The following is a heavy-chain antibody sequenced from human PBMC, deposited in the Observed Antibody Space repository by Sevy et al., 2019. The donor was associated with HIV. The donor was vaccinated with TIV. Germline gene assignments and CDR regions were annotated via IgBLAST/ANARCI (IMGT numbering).Heavy chain of an antibody. J-gene: IGHJ3*02. CDR1: GGSISSSSYY. Sequence: SELSLTCTVSGGSISSSSYYWGWIRQPPGKGLEWIGSTYYSGSTYYNPSLKSRVTISVDTSKNQFSLKLSSVTAADTAVYYCARLCYGCAFDIWGQGTMVTVSS. D-gene: IGHD2-15*01. V-gene: IGHV4-39*01. CDR3: ARLCYGCAFDI. CDR2: TYYSGST.